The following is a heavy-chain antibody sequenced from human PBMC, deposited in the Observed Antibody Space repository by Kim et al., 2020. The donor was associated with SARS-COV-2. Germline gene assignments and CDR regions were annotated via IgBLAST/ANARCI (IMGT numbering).Heavy chain of an antibody. D-gene: IGHD5-18*01. V-gene: IGHV3-23*01. CDR3: AKDFSSDRRAWIHDA. CDR1: GFTFTSFA. J-gene: IGHJ4*02. Sequence: GGSLTLSCVGSGFTFTSFAMSWVRQAPGKGLEWISAVSGSCEVTFYADSVEGRFTISRENSRNTLYLQMTSLRADDTAIYYCAKDFSSDRRAWIHDAWGQGTLVTVSS. CDR2: VSGSCEVT.